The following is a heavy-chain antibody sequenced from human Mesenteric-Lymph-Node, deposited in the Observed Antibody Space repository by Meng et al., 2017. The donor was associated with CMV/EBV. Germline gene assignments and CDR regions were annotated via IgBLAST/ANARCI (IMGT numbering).Heavy chain of an antibody. CDR2: ISGSSSTI. CDR1: GFTFNTYI. V-gene: IGHV3-48*04. CDR3: ARVPVVPAAIGYYFYGMDV. J-gene: IGHJ6*02. D-gene: IGHD2-2*02. Sequence: GGSLRLSCAASGFTFNTYIMNWVRQAPGKGLEWVSYISGSSSTIYYAVSVKGRFTISRDNAKNSLYLQMNSLRVEDTAVYYCARVPVVPAAIGYYFYGMDVWGQGTTVTVSS.